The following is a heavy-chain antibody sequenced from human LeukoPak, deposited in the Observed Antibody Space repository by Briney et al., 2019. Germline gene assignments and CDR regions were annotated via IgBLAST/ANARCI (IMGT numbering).Heavy chain of an antibody. CDR2: MKPNSGNT. CDR1: GYTLTNYD. Sequence: ASVKVSCKASGYTLTNYDINWVRQATGQGLEWMGWMKPNSGNTGYAQKFQGRVTITRNTSISTAYMELSSLRSEDTAVYYCAREGRLVGATGLGFWGQGTLVTVSS. J-gene: IGHJ4*02. V-gene: IGHV1-8*03. CDR3: AREGRLVGATGLGF. D-gene: IGHD1-26*01.